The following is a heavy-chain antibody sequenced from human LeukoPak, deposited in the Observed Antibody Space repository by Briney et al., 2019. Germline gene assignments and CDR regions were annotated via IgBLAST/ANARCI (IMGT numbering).Heavy chain of an antibody. Sequence: GGSLRLSCAASGFSFGNFGMHWVRQAPGKGLEWVSVIWSDGKNKFYADSVKGRFTNFRDNSKKTLDLQLNSLRAEDTALYYCVRERGPYNDFDIWGQGTMVTVSS. CDR3: VRERGPYNDFDI. J-gene: IGHJ3*02. CDR2: IWSDGKNK. CDR1: GFSFGNFG. V-gene: IGHV3-33*01. D-gene: IGHD2-21*01.